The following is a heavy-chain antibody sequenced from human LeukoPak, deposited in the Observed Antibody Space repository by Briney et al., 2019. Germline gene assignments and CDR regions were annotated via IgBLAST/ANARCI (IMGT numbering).Heavy chain of an antibody. D-gene: IGHD1-26*01. CDR2: IYYSGST. CDR3: ARRSEGATNY. J-gene: IGHJ4*02. CDR1: GGSFSGYY. Sequence: SETLSLTCAVYGGSFSGYYWSWIRQPPGKGLEWIGSIYYSGSTYYNPSLKSRVTISVDTSKNQFSLKLSSVTAADTAAYYCARRSEGATNYWGQGTLVTVSS. V-gene: IGHV4-34*01.